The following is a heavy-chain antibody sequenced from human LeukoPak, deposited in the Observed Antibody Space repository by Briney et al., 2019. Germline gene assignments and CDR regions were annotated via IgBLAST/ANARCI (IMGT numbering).Heavy chain of an antibody. J-gene: IGHJ4*02. CDR3: AKDANYLRSGSFFIPFDY. V-gene: IGHV3-23*01. CDR1: AFTFSRTA. D-gene: IGHD4/OR15-4a*01. Sequence: GQSLRLSCAPSAFTFSRTAMSWVRQAPGNGLEWVASISASGVGTYYAASVKGRFNISRDNSKNTLYLQMNSLRTEDTAMYYCAKDANYLRSGSFFIPFDYWGQGTLVSVYS. CDR2: ISASGVGT.